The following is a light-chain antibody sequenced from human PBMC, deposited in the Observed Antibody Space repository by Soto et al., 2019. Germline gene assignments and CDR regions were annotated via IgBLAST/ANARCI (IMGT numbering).Light chain of an antibody. J-gene: IGLJ1*01. V-gene: IGLV2-14*01. CDR1: SSDVGSYNY. CDR2: DVT. CDR3: SSYTTISTYV. Sequence: QSVLTQPASVYGSPGQSIAISCTGTSSDVGSYNYVSWYQQHPDKAPKLILYDVTNRPSGVSNRFSGSKSGNTASLTISGLQAEDEADYYCSSYTTISTYVFGTGTKVTVL.